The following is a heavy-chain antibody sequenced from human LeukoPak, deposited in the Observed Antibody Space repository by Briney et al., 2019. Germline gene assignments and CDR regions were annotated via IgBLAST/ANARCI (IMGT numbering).Heavy chain of an antibody. CDR1: GFTFSTYA. J-gene: IGHJ4*02. V-gene: IGHV3-23*01. Sequence: GGSLRLSCAASGFTFSTYAMSWVRQAPGKGLEWVSAISGSGGHTYYADSVKGRFTISRDNSKNTLYLQMNSLRAEDTAVYYCAKDLEDIVVVPAAIDYWGQGTLVTVSS. CDR2: ISGSGGHT. CDR3: AKDLEDIVVVPAAIDY. D-gene: IGHD2-2*01.